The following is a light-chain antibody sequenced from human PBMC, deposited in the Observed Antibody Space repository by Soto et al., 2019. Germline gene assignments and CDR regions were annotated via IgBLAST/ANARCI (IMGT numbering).Light chain of an antibody. V-gene: IGLV2-8*01. CDR3: SSYAGSTNL. Sequence: QSVLTQPPSASGSPGQSVTISCTGTSSNVGGYNYVSWYQQHPGKAPKLMISEVSKRPSGVPDRFSGSKSGNTASLTVSGLQAEDEADYYCSSYAGSTNLFGTGTKVTVL. CDR2: EVS. J-gene: IGLJ1*01. CDR1: SSNVGGYNY.